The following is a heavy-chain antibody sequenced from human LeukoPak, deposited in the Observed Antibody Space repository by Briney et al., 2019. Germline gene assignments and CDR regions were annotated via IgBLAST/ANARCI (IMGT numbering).Heavy chain of an antibody. D-gene: IGHD3-16*01. Sequence: SETLSLTCTVSGASISGYYWSWIRQPPGKGLEWIGYIYHSGSTYYNPSLKSRVTISVDRSKNQFSLKLSSVTAADTAVYYCARERGMQASALFDPWGQGTLVTVSS. J-gene: IGHJ5*02. CDR2: IYHSGST. CDR1: GASISGYY. CDR3: ARERGMQASALFDP. V-gene: IGHV4-59*12.